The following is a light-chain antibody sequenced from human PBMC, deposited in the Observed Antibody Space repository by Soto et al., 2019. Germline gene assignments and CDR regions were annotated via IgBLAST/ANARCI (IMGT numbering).Light chain of an antibody. CDR2: ANS. CDR1: SSNIGAGYD. J-gene: IGLJ1*01. V-gene: IGLV1-40*01. CDR3: QSYDSRLSGYV. Sequence: QLVLTQPPSVSGAPGQRVTISCTGSSSNIGAGYDVHWYQQFPGTAPKLLIYANSHRPSGVPDRFSGSQSGTSASLAITGLQAEDEADYYCQSYDSRLSGYVFGTGTKLTVL.